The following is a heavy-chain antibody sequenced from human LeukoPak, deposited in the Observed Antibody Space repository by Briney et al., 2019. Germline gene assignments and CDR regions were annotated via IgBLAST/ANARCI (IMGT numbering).Heavy chain of an antibody. CDR1: GFTFSSYA. Sequence: GGSLRLSCAASGFTFSSYAMSWVRQAPGKGLEWVSAISGSGGSTYYADSVKGRFTISRDNSKNTLYLQMNSLRAEDTAVYYCAKDLEYGGNTLYNWFDPWGQGTLVTVSS. CDR3: AKDLEYGGNTLYNWFDP. D-gene: IGHD4-23*01. J-gene: IGHJ5*02. CDR2: ISGSGGST. V-gene: IGHV3-23*01.